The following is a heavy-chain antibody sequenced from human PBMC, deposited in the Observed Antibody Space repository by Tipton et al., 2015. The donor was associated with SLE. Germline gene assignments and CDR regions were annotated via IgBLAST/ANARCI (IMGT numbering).Heavy chain of an antibody. V-gene: IGHV3-30*03. D-gene: IGHD6-13*01. Sequence: SLRLSCAASGFTFRSYGMHWARQAPGKGLEWVAIISSDGSKAYYRDSVKGRFTIPRDNSNNRLFLQMNSLRPEDTAVYYSVREMGVGMAAGGTYAFDVWGQGTMVIVSA. CDR3: VREMGVGMAAGGTYAFDV. J-gene: IGHJ3*01. CDR2: ISSDGSKA. CDR1: GFTFRSYG.